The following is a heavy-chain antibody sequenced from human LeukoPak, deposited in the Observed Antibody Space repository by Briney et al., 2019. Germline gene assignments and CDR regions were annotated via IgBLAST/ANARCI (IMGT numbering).Heavy chain of an antibody. CDR3: AKETKVGENLYYFDY. V-gene: IGHV3-9*01. CDR2: LSWHSGSI. J-gene: IGHJ4*02. CDR1: GFKFNDYA. Sequence: SLRLSCVASGFKFNDYAMHWVWQAPGKGLEWVSGLSWHSGSIGYADSVKGRFIISRDNAKNSLYLEMNSLRPEDSALYYCAKETKVGENLYYFDYWGRGTLVTVSS. D-gene: IGHD1-26*01.